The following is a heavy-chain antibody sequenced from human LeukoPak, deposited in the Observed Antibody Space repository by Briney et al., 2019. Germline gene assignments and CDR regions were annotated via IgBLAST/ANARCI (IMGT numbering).Heavy chain of an antibody. Sequence: GGSLRLSCAASGFTFSRYGMHWVRQAAGKGVEGVAGIWYDGSNKYSADSGKGGFTISRENYKNTVYVQMNRVRGEDSAVYYCARDSWIRGYSYDPWGVWGQGTLVTVSS. D-gene: IGHD5-18*01. CDR3: ARDSWIRGYSYDPWGV. V-gene: IGHV3-33*01. CDR1: GFTFSRYG. J-gene: IGHJ4*02. CDR2: IWYDGSNK.